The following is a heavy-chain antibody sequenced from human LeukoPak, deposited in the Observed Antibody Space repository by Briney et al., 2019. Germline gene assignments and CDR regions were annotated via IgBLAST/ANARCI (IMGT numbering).Heavy chain of an antibody. V-gene: IGHV3-23*01. Sequence: PGGSLRLSCIGSGFPLSKYAMNWVRQAPGKGLEWVSLISTSGNTHYADSVKGRFVISRDNSKNTLYLQMNVLRVEGTAVYYCARDYGGSSPFDYWGQGTLVTVSS. CDR3: ARDYGGSSPFDY. J-gene: IGHJ4*02. D-gene: IGHD4-23*01. CDR2: ISTSGNT. CDR1: GFPLSKYA.